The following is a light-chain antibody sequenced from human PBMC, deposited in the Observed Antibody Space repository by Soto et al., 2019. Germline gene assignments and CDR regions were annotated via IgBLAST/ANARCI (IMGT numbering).Light chain of an antibody. Sequence: EIQMTQSPSSLSASVGDRVTITCRASQSISSWLAWYQQKPGKAPKLLIYKASSLESGVPSRFSGSGSGTEFTLTINSLQPDDFATYYCQQYNSYWTFGQGTKVAIK. CDR3: QQYNSYWT. J-gene: IGKJ1*01. V-gene: IGKV1-5*03. CDR2: KAS. CDR1: QSISSW.